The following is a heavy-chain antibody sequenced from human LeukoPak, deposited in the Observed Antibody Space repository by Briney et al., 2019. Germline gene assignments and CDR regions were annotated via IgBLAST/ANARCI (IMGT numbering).Heavy chain of an antibody. V-gene: IGHV3-21*01. CDR3: ARDLYDRRSWYYY. J-gene: IGHJ4*02. Sequence: GGSLRLSCAASGFTFSSYSMNWVRQAPGKGLEWVSSISSSSSYIYYADSVKGRFTISRDNAKNSLYLQMNSLRAEDTAVYYCARDLYDRRSWYYYWGQGTLVNVSS. CDR1: GFTFSSYS. CDR2: ISSSSSYI. D-gene: IGHD6-13*01.